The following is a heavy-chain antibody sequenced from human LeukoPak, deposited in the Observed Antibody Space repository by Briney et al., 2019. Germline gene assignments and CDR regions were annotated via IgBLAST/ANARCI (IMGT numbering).Heavy chain of an antibody. V-gene: IGHV3-74*01. CDR3: ARRRPYGDYGVYYFDY. Sequence: GGSLRLSCAASGFTFSSYWMHRVRQAPGKGLVWVSRINSDGSSTSYADSVKGRFTISRDNAKNTLYLQMNSLRAEDTAVYYCARRRPYGDYGVYYFDYWGQGTLVTVSS. CDR2: INSDGSST. CDR1: GFTFSSYW. D-gene: IGHD4-17*01. J-gene: IGHJ4*02.